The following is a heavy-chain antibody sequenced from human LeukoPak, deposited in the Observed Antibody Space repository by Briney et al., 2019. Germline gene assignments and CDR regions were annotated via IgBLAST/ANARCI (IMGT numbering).Heavy chain of an antibody. Sequence: ASVKVSCKTSEYTFTDYYMHWVRQAPGQGLEWVGWINPKSGVTNYAQKFQGRVTMTRDTSISTAYMELSSLTSDDTAVYYCALFPGEGDPFDIWGQGTMVTVSS. V-gene: IGHV1-2*02. J-gene: IGHJ3*02. CDR3: ALFPGEGDPFDI. CDR1: EYTFTDYY. CDR2: INPKSGVT. D-gene: IGHD3-16*01.